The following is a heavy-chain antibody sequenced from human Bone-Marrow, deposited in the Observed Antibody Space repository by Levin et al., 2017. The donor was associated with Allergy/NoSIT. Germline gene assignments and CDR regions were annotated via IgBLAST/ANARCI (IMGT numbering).Heavy chain of an antibody. J-gene: IGHJ4*02. Sequence: PGGSLRLSCVVSGFTTSSYWMSWVRQAPGKGLEWVAKIKKDGSQKYYVDSVKGRFTISRDNAKNSLYLQMNSLRAEDTAVYYCVNWGSYWGQGTLVTVSS. CDR3: VNWGSY. V-gene: IGHV3-7*02. D-gene: IGHD3-16*01. CDR1: GFTTSSYW. CDR2: IKKDGSQK.